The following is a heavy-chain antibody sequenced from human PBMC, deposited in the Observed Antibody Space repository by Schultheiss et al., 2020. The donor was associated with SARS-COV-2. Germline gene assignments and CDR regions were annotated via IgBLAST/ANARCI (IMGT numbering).Heavy chain of an antibody. D-gene: IGHD1-26*01. J-gene: IGHJ5*02. CDR1: GGSISSSSYY. V-gene: IGHV4-39*01. CDR2: IYYSGST. CDR3: ARSGRGELLHWFDP. Sequence: GSLRLSCTVSGGSISSSSYYWGWIRQPPGKGLEWIGSIYYSGSTYYNPSLKSRVTISVDTSKNQFSLKLTSVTAADTAMYYCARSGRGELLHWFDPWGQGTLVTVSS.